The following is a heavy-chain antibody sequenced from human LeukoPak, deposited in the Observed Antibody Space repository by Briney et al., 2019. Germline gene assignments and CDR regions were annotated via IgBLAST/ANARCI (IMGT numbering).Heavy chain of an antibody. J-gene: IGHJ4*02. CDR3: ARGPGMFY. CDR1: GFTIRNQW. Sequence: GGSLRLSCEVSGFTIRNQWMSWVRQAPGKGLEWVANIKEDGREKYYVDSVKGRFTISRDNAKNSLYLQMNSLRAEDTAVYYCARGPGMFYWGQGTLVTVSS. V-gene: IGHV3-7*03. D-gene: IGHD3-10*02. CDR2: IKEDGREK.